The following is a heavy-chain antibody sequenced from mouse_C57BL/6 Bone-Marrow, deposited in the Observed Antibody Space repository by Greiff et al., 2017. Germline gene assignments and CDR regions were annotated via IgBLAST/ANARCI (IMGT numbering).Heavy chain of an antibody. CDR2: INPNNGGT. V-gene: IGHV1-26*01. Sequence: EVQLQQSGPELVKPGASVKISCKASGYTFTDYYMNWVKQSHGKSLEWIGDINPNNGGTSYNQKFKGKATLTVDKSSSTAYMELRSLTSEDSAVXYCARPYFGDARDYWGQGTSVTVSA. CDR1: GYTFTDYY. J-gene: IGHJ4*01. CDR3: ARPYFGDARDY.